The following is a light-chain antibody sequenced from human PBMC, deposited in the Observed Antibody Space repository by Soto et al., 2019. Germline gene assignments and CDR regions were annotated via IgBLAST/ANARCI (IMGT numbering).Light chain of an antibody. V-gene: IGKV3-15*01. CDR3: QQYNKWPPYT. Sequence: EIVMTQSPATLSVSPGERATLSCRASQSVSSNLAWYQQKPGQAPRLLIYGASTRATGIPARFSGSGSGTEFTLTISCLPSEDFAVSYCQQYNKWPPYTFGQGTKLEIK. CDR1: QSVSSN. J-gene: IGKJ2*01. CDR2: GAS.